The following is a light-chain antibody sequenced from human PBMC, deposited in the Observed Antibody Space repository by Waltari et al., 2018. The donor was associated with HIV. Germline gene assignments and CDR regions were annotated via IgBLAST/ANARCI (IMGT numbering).Light chain of an antibody. CDR1: SSYVGSYNL. V-gene: IGLV2-23*02. J-gene: IGLJ3*02. CDR2: EVS. CDR3: CSYAGSRV. Sequence: QSALTQPASVSVSPGQSITISCPGTSSYVGSYNLVSWYQQHPGKAPKLMIYEVSKRPSGVSNRFSGSKSGNTASLTISGLQAEDEADYYCCSYAGSRVFGGGTKLTVL.